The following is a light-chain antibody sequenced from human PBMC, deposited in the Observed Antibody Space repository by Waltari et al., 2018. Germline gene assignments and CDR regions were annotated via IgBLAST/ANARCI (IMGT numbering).Light chain of an antibody. J-gene: IGLJ2*01. CDR2: EDD. CDR3: GTWDSSMSVGV. V-gene: IGLV1-51*01. Sequence: QSVLTQPPSVSAASGQTVTTSCSGRSPIIGKNYVSWYQQFPGTAPKLLIYEDDKRPSGISGRFSGSKSGTSATLDIHGLQTGDEADYYCGTWDSSMSVGVLGGGTKVTVL. CDR1: SPIIGKNY.